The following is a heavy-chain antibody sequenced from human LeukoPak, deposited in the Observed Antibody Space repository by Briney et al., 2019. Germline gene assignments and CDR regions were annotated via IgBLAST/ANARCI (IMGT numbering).Heavy chain of an antibody. CDR2: IYTSGST. J-gene: IGHJ4*02. D-gene: IGHD3-22*01. CDR1: GGSISSGSYY. Sequence: SETLSLTCTVSGGSISSGSYYWSWIRQPAGTGLEWIGRIYTSGSTNYNSSLKSRVTISVDTSKNQFSLKLSSVTAADTAVYYCAGSQGGYWTSFDYWGQGTLVTVSS. V-gene: IGHV4-61*02. CDR3: AGSQGGYWTSFDY.